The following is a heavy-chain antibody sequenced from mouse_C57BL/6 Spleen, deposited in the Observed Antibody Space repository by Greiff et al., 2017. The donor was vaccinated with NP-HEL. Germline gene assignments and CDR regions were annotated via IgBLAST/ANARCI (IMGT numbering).Heavy chain of an antibody. D-gene: IGHD1-1*01. J-gene: IGHJ1*03. CDR1: GYTFTSYW. CDR2: IHPNSGST. CDR3: ARWDTTVGYFDD. Sequence: QVQLQQPGAELVKPGASVKLSCKASGYTFTSYWMHWVKQRPGQGLEWIGMIHPNSGSTNYNEKFKSKATLTVDKSSSTAYMQLSSLTSEDSAVYYCARWDTTVGYFDDWGTGTTVTVSS. V-gene: IGHV1-64*01.